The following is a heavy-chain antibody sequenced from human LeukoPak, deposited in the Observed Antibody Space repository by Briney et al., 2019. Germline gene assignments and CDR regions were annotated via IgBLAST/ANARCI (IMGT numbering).Heavy chain of an antibody. CDR1: GGSISDYY. V-gene: IGHV4-4*07. Sequence: SETLSLTCTVSGGSISDYYWSWIRQPAGKGLEWIRRMYTSGSTKYNPSLKSRVTMSVDTSKNQFSLKLRSVTAADTAVYYCARVSAVADYYFDYWGQGTLVTVSS. J-gene: IGHJ4*02. CDR3: ARVSAVADYYFDY. CDR2: MYTSGST. D-gene: IGHD6-19*01.